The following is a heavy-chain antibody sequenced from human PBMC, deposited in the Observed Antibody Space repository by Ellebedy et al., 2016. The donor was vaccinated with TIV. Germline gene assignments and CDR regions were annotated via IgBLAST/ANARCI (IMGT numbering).Heavy chain of an antibody. CDR1: GYSFTSYG. CDR2: INPDKGNT. D-gene: IGHD3-22*01. Sequence: AASVKVSCKASGYSFTSYGINWVRQATGQGPEWMGWINPDKGNTGYVQKLQGRVTMTTDTSTSTAYMELRSLRSDDTAVYYCAVGVYYDSSGSNAFDIWGQGTMVTVSS. J-gene: IGHJ3*02. CDR3: AVGVYYDSSGSNAFDI. V-gene: IGHV1-18*01.